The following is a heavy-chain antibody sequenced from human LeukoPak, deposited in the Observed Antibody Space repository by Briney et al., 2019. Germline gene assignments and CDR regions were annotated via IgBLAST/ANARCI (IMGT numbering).Heavy chain of an antibody. J-gene: IGHJ6*03. CDR2: IIPISGTA. CDR1: GGTFSSHA. CDR3: ARGLQYQLLKALGYYYMDV. D-gene: IGHD2-2*01. V-gene: IGHV1-69*13. Sequence: HWASVKVSCKASGGTFSSHAIAWVRQAPGQGPEWMGGIIPISGTANYAQKFQGRVTITADESTSTAYMELSSLTSDDTAVYYCARGLQYQLLKALGYYYMDVWGEGTTVTVSS.